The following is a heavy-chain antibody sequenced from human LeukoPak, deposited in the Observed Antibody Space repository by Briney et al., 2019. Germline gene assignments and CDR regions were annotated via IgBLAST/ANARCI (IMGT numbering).Heavy chain of an antibody. CDR2: ISAYNGNT. Sequence: ASVKVSCKASGYTFTSYGISWVRQAPGQGLEWMGWISAYNGNTNYAQKLQGRVTMTTDTSTSTAYIELRSLRSDDTAVYYCARDHYNYDILTGYYPTNFDYWGQGTLVTVSS. D-gene: IGHD3-9*01. CDR1: GYTFTSYG. J-gene: IGHJ4*02. CDR3: ARDHYNYDILTGYYPTNFDY. V-gene: IGHV1-18*01.